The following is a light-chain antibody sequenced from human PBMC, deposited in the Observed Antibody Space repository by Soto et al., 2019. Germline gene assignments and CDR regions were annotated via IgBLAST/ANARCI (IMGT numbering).Light chain of an antibody. J-gene: IGLJ2*01. CDR2: SNN. Sequence: QSALTQPPSASGTPGQRVTISCSGSHSNIGRNSVNWYRQLPGTAPKLLIFSNNQRPSGVPDRFSASSSRSGTSASLAIAGLRSDDEAYYFCAAWDDSLNGRVFGGGTQLTV. CDR3: AAWDDSLNGRV. V-gene: IGLV1-44*01. CDR1: HSNIGRNS.